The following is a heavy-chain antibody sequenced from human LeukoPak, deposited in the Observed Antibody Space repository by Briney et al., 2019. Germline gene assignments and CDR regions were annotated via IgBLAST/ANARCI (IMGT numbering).Heavy chain of an antibody. Sequence: ASVKVSCKASGYTFTGYYMHWVRQAPGQGLEWMGWINPNSGGTNYARKFQGRVTMTRDTSISTAYMELSRLRSDDTAVYYCASQPLYCSSTSCYFDYWGQGTLVTVSS. V-gene: IGHV1-2*02. J-gene: IGHJ4*02. CDR2: INPNSGGT. CDR3: ASQPLYCSSTSCYFDY. CDR1: GYTFTGYY. D-gene: IGHD2-2*01.